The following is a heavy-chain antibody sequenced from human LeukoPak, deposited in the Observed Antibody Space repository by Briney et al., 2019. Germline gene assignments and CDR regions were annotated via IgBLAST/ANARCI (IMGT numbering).Heavy chain of an antibody. D-gene: IGHD2-21*02. CDR2: ISGSGGTT. J-gene: IGHJ4*02. CDR1: RFTFSSYA. Sequence: PGGSLRLSCAASRFTFSSYAMSWVRQAPGKGLEWVSTISGSGGTTNYEDSVKGRFTISRDNSKNTLYLQMNSLRVEDTAVYYCAKDRFELLFLYGVYWGQGTLVTVSS. V-gene: IGHV3-23*01. CDR3: AKDRFELLFLYGVY.